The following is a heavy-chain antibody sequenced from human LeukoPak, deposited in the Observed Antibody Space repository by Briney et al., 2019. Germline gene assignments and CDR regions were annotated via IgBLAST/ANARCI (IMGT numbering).Heavy chain of an antibody. J-gene: IGHJ5*02. D-gene: IGHD6-13*01. CDR2: MNPNSGNT. V-gene: IGHV1-8*01. CDR1: GYTFTSYD. Sequence: GASVKVSCKASGYTFTSYDINWVRQATGQGLEWMGWMNPNSGNTGYAQKFQGRVTMTRNTSISTAYMELSSLRSEDTAVYYCARGPWAASGYSSSWYWGDENWFDPWGQGTLVTVSS. CDR3: ARGPWAASGYSSSWYWGDENWFDP.